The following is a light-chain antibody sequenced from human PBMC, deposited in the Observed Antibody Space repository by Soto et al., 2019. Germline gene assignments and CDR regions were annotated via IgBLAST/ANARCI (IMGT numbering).Light chain of an antibody. J-gene: IGKJ4*01. CDR1: QSISSW. V-gene: IGKV1-5*01. Sequence: DIQLTQSPSSLSASVGDTVTITCRASQSISSWLAWYQQKPGKAPKLLIFDASSLESGTPSRFSGRRSGTQFTLTINGLQPDDFANYYCQQYDNYKPLTFGGGTKVDIK. CDR2: DAS. CDR3: QQYDNYKPLT.